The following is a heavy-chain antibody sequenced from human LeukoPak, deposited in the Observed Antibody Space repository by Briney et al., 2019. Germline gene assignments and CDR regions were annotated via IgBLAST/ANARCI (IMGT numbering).Heavy chain of an antibody. Sequence: GASVKVSCKASGYTFTGYYMHWVRQAPGQGVEWMGWINPNSGGTNYAQKFQGRVTMTRDTSISTAYMELSRLRSDDTAVYYCASTRHSSSWDNWFDPWGQGTLVTVSS. CDR1: GYTFTGYY. CDR3: ASTRHSSSWDNWFDP. J-gene: IGHJ5*02. V-gene: IGHV1-2*02. CDR2: INPNSGGT. D-gene: IGHD6-13*01.